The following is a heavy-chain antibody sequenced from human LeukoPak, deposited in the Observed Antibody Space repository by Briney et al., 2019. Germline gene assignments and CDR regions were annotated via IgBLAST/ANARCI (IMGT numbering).Heavy chain of an antibody. V-gene: IGHV3-21*01. CDR3: ARPRMVRGVIDY. Sequence: PGGSLRLSCAASGFTFSSYSMNWVRQAPGKGLEWVSSISSSSSYIYYADSVKGRFTISRDNAKNSLYLQMNSLRAEDTAVYYCARPRMVRGVIDYWGQGTLVTVSS. D-gene: IGHD3-10*01. J-gene: IGHJ4*02. CDR2: ISSSSSYI. CDR1: GFTFSSYS.